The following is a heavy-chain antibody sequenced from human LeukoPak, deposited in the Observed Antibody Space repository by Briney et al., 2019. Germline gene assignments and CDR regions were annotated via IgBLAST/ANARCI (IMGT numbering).Heavy chain of an antibody. CDR1: GFTFSSYS. J-gene: IGHJ4*02. CDR2: ISSSSSTI. CDR3: ARDDSAVVVGNFDY. V-gene: IGHV3-48*01. Sequence: GGSLRLSCAASGFTFSSYSMNWVRRAPGKGLEWVSYISSSSSTIYYADSVKGRFTISRDNAKNSLYLQMNSLRAEDTAVYYCARDDSAVVVGNFDYWGQGTLVTVSS. D-gene: IGHD2-15*01.